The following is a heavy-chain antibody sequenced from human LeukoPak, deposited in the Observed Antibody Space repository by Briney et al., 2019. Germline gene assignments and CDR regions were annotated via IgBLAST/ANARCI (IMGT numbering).Heavy chain of an antibody. J-gene: IGHJ5*02. CDR3: ARGGDFWSGFNWFDP. V-gene: IGHV3-48*03. CDR1: GFTFSSYE. D-gene: IGHD3-3*01. Sequence: GGSLRPSCAASGFTFSSYEMNWVRQAPGKGLEWVSYISSSGSTIYYADSVKGRFTISRDNAKNSLYLQMNSLRAEDTAVYYCARGGDFWSGFNWFDPWGQGTLVTVSS. CDR2: ISSSGSTI.